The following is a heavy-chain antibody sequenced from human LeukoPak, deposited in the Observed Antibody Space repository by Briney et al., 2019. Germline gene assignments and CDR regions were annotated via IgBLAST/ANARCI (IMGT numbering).Heavy chain of an antibody. J-gene: IGHJ4*02. CDR3: ARDSIGRQWD. V-gene: IGHV4-31*03. Sequence: SETLSLTCTVSGGSISSGGYYWSWMRQHPGKGLEWIGYIYYSGSTYYNPSLKSRVTISVDTSKNQFSLKLSSVTAADTAVYYCARDSIGRQWDWGQGTLVTVSS. CDR1: GGSISSGGYY. D-gene: IGHD6-19*01. CDR2: IYYSGST.